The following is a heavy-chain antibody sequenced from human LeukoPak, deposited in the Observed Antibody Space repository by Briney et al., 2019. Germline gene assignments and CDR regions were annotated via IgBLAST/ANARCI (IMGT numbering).Heavy chain of an antibody. CDR3: AKVSDYYDSSGYWVGGFDY. J-gene: IGHJ4*02. Sequence: GGSLRLSCVVSGITLSNYGMSWVRQAPGKGLEWVSGISERGGSTNYADSVKGRFIISRDTSKNTVYLQMNSLRAEDTAVYYCAKVSDYYDSSGYWVGGFDYWGQGTLVTVSS. V-gene: IGHV3-23*01. CDR2: ISERGGST. CDR1: GITLSNYG. D-gene: IGHD3-22*01.